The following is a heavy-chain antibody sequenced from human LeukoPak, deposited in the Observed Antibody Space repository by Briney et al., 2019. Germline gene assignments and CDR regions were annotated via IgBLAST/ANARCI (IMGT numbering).Heavy chain of an antibody. J-gene: IGHJ5*02. CDR3: AKGRIQLWTNRYSWFDP. CDR2: IRYDGSNK. V-gene: IGHV3-30*02. Sequence: GGSLRLSCAASRFTFNKYGMHWVRQAPGKGLEWVAFIRYDGSNKNYADSAKGRFTISRDNSKNTLYLQMNSLRAEDTAVYYCAKGRIQLWTNRYSWFDPWGQGTLVTVSS. D-gene: IGHD5-18*01. CDR1: RFTFNKYG.